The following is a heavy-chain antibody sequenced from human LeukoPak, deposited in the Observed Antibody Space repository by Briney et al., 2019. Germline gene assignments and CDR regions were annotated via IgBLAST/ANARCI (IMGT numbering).Heavy chain of an antibody. J-gene: IGHJ6*03. CDR3: ATGTTRLYMDV. V-gene: IGHV4-30-4*08. CDR2: IYYSGST. D-gene: IGHD1-7*01. Sequence: PSETLSLTCTVSGGSISSGDYYWRWIRQPPGKGLEWLGYIYYSGSTYYNPSLKSRVTISVDTSKNQFSLKLSSVTAADTAVYYCATGTTRLYMDVWGKGTTVTVSS. CDR1: GGSISSGDYY.